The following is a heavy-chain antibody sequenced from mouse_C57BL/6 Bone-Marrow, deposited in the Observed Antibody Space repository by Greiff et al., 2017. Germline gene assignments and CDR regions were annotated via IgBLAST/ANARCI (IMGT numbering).Heavy chain of an antibody. V-gene: IGHV7-3*01. Sequence: EVMLVESGGGLVQPGGSLSLSCAASGFTFTDYYMSWVRQPPGKALEWLGFIRNKANGYTTEYSASVKGRFTISRDNSQSILYLQMNALRAEDSATYYCARESLWDRAWFAYWGQGTLVTVSA. CDR2: IRNKANGYTT. D-gene: IGHD3-3*01. CDR1: GFTFTDYY. CDR3: ARESLWDRAWFAY. J-gene: IGHJ3*01.